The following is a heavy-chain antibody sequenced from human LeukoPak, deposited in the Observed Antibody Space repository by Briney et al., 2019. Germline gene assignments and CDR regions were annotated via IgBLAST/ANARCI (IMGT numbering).Heavy chain of an antibody. Sequence: PSETLSLTCNVSGDSISYFYWSWIRQAAGKGLEWIGRMSSSGDNDYNASLKSRVTISGDTSKNQFSLRLSSVTAADTAVYYCARASYSYDINGWVPFDYWGQGTLVTVSS. V-gene: IGHV4-4*07. D-gene: IGHD3-22*01. CDR2: MSSSGDN. CDR3: ARASYSYDINGWVPFDY. CDR1: GDSISYFY. J-gene: IGHJ4*02.